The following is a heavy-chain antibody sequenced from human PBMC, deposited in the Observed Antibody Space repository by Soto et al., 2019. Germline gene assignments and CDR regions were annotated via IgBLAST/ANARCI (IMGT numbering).Heavy chain of an antibody. CDR1: GFTFSSYA. J-gene: IGHJ4*02. CDR2: ISGSGGST. CDR3: AKHPYYYDSSGYYYFDY. Sequence: GESLKISCAASGFTFSSYAMSWVRQAPGKGLEWVSAISGSGGSTYYADSVKGRFTISRDNSKNTLYLQMNSLRAEDTAVYYCAKHPYYYDSSGYYYFDYWGQGTLVTVSS. V-gene: IGHV3-23*01. D-gene: IGHD3-22*01.